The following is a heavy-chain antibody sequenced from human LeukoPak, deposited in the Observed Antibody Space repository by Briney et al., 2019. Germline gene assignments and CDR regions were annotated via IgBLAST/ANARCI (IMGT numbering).Heavy chain of an antibody. V-gene: IGHV4-34*01. Sequence: SETLSLTCAVYGGSLSGYHWSWIRQAPGKGLEWIGDISHTGRSTYNPSLESRLTMSIDTSRNQFSLRLSSVTAADTSIYFCASTMMTSSYYFDSWGQGTQVIVSS. J-gene: IGHJ4*02. CDR3: ASTMMTSSYYFDS. CDR2: ISHTGRS. CDR1: GGSLSGYH. D-gene: IGHD3-22*01.